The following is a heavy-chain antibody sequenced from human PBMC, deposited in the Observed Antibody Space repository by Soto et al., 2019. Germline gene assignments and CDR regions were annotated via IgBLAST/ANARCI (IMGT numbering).Heavy chain of an antibody. V-gene: IGHV4-34*01. D-gene: IGHD2-2*01. J-gene: IGHJ6*03. CDR3: ARPLAYCSSTSCYRDYYYYMDV. Sequence: SETLSLTCTVSGGSISSYYWSWIRQPPGKGLEWIGEINHSGSTNYNPSLKSRVTISVDTSKNQFSLKLSSVTAADTAVYYCARPLAYCSSTSCYRDYYYYMDVWGKGTTVTVSS. CDR2: INHSGST. CDR1: GGSISSYY.